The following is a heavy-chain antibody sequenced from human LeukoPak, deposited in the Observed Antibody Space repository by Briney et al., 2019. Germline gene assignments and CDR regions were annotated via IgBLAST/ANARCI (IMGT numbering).Heavy chain of an antibody. CDR2: IYYSGST. J-gene: IGHJ4*02. CDR3: ARERGSYDSSGYYYLDY. Sequence: SETLSLTCTVSGGSISSGGYYWSWIRQHPGKGLEWIGYIYYSGSTYYNPSLKSRVTISVNTSKNQFSLKLSSVTAEDTAVYYCARERGSYDSSGYYYLDYWGQGTLVTVSS. D-gene: IGHD3-22*01. V-gene: IGHV4-31*03. CDR1: GGSISSGGYY.